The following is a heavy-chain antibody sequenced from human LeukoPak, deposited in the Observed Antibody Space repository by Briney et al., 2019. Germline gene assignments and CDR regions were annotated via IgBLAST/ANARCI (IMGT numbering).Heavy chain of an antibody. Sequence: PGGSLRLSCAASGFTFSSYSMNWVRQAPGKGLEWVSYISGGSSTIYYADSVKGRFTISRDNAKNSLYVQMNSLRADDTAVYYCAREPYSSGSYQVDYWGQGTRSPSPQ. J-gene: IGHJ4*02. V-gene: IGHV3-48*01. CDR1: GFTFSSYS. CDR2: ISGGSSTI. CDR3: AREPYSSGSYQVDY. D-gene: IGHD3-10*01.